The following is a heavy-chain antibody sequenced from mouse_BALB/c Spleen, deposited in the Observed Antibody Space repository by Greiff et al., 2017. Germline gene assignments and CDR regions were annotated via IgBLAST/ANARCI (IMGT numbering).Heavy chain of an antibody. D-gene: IGHD1-1*01. CDR2: IDTSDSYT. CDR3: TRDYDSTPSWVAY. Sequence: QVQLQQPGAELVMPGASVKMSCKASGYTFTDYWMHWVKQRPGQGLEWIGAIDTSDSYTSYNQKFKGKATLTVDESSSTAYIQLSSLTSEDSAVYYCTRDYDSTPSWVAYWGQGTLVTVSA. J-gene: IGHJ3*01. CDR1: GYTFTDYW. V-gene: IGHV1-69*01.